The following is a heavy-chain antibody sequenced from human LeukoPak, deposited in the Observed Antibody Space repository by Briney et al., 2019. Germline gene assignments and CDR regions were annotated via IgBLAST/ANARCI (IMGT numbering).Heavy chain of an antibody. CDR1: GFTFSSYA. CDR2: ISGSGGST. CDR3: AKASITMIVVTVAQGFDY. Sequence: GGSLRLSCAASGFTFSSYAMSWVRQAPGKGLEWVSAISGSGGSTYYADSVKGRFTISRDNSKNTLYLQMNSLRAEDTAVYYCAKASITMIVVTVAQGFDYWGQGTLVTVSS. V-gene: IGHV3-23*01. J-gene: IGHJ4*02. D-gene: IGHD3-22*01.